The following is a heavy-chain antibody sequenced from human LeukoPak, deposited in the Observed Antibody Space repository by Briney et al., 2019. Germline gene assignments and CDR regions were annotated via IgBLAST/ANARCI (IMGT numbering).Heavy chain of an antibody. CDR3: ARHLYYYDSSGYWDY. Sequence: PSETLSLTCTVSGGSISSSSYYWGWIRQPPGKGLEWIGSIYYSGSTYYNPSLKSRVTISVDTSKNQFSLKLSSVTAADTAVYYCARHLYYYDSSGYWDYWGQGTLVTVSS. J-gene: IGHJ4*02. V-gene: IGHV4-39*01. CDR1: GGSISSSSYY. D-gene: IGHD3-22*01. CDR2: IYYSGST.